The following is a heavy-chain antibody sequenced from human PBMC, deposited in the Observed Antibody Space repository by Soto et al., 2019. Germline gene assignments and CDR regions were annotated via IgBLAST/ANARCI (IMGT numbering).Heavy chain of an antibody. J-gene: IGHJ4*02. CDR1: GGTFSSYA. CDR2: IIPIFGTA. V-gene: IGHV1-69*01. D-gene: IGHD3-3*01. Sequence: QVQLVQSGAEVKKPGSSVKVSCKASGGTFSSYAISWVRQAPGQGLEWMGGIIPIFGTANYAQKFQGRVTITADESTSTAYMELSSLRSEDTAVYYCAREESRSTIFGVAPGGYFDYWGQGTLVTVSS. CDR3: AREESRSTIFGVAPGGYFDY.